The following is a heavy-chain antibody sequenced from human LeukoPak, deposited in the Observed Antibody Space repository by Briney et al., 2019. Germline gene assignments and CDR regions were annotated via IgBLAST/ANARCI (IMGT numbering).Heavy chain of an antibody. CDR2: INTDMSST. V-gene: IGHV3-74*01. Sequence: PGGSLRLSCVASGFTFSDYWMHWVRQAPGKGLVWVSRINTDMSSTIYTDSVKGRFTISRHNAKNTLYLQMNSLRAEDTAVYYCARDLSHCSGGSCYSAHFDYWGLGTLVTVSS. D-gene: IGHD2-15*01. J-gene: IGHJ4*02. CDR3: ARDLSHCSGGSCYSAHFDY. CDR1: GFTFSDYW.